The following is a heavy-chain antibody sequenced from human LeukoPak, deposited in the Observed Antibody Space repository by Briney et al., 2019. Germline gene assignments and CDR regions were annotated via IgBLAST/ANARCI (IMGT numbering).Heavy chain of an antibody. CDR1: GFTVSNTY. J-gene: IGHJ4*02. Sequence: GGSLRLSCAASGFTVSNTYMSWVRQAPGKGLEWVSLIYSGGSTYYADSVKGRFTISRDNSMNTMFLQMDSLRAEDTAVYYCARVIAARHFDYWGQGTLVTVSS. CDR2: IYSGGST. D-gene: IGHD6-6*01. CDR3: ARVIAARHFDY. V-gene: IGHV3-66*01.